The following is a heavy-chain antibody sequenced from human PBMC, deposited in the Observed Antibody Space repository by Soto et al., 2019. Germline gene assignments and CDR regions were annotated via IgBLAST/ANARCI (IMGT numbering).Heavy chain of an antibody. J-gene: IGHJ4*02. D-gene: IGHD5-12*01. CDR3: ASRSENGYNYDFDY. CDR2: IIPIFGTP. V-gene: IGHV1-69*12. Sequence: QVLLVQSGAEVKKPGSSVKVSCKASGGTFNSYAFSWVRQAPGQGLEWMGGIIPIFGTPNYAQKFQGRVTITADESTSTAYMELSGLRSEDPAVYYCASRSENGYNYDFDYWGQGTLVTVSS. CDR1: GGTFNSYA.